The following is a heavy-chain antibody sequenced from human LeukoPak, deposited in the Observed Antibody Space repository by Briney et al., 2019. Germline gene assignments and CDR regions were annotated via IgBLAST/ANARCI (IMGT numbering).Heavy chain of an antibody. CDR2: IRYDGSNK. Sequence: GGSLRLSCAASGFTFSSYGMHWVRQAPGKGLEWVAFIRYDGSNKYYADSVKGRFTISRDNSKNTLYLQMNSLRAEDTAVYYCAGRGTMVRGVFDPWGQGTLVTVSS. J-gene: IGHJ5*02. V-gene: IGHV3-30*02. D-gene: IGHD3-10*01. CDR3: AGRGTMVRGVFDP. CDR1: GFTFSSYG.